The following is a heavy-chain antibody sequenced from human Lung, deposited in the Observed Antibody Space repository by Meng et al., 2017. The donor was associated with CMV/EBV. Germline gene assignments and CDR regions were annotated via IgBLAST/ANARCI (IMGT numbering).Heavy chain of an antibody. J-gene: IGHJ6*01. CDR1: GGTFSSYA. Sequence: SXXVSXKASGGTFSSYAISWVRQAPGQGLEWMGGIIPILGIANYAQKFQGRVTITADKSTSTAYMELSSLRSEDTAVYYCARAIIRGVPAVDYYYGMDVWXQGNXVNGAS. D-gene: IGHD2-2*01. CDR2: IIPILGIA. CDR3: ARAIIRGVPAVDYYYGMDV. V-gene: IGHV1-69*10.